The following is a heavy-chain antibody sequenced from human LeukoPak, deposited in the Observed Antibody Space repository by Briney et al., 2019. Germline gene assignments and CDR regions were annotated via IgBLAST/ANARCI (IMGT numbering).Heavy chain of an antibody. CDR2: MNPNSGNT. J-gene: IGHJ4*02. D-gene: IGHD2-2*01. CDR1: GYTFTSYD. V-gene: IGHV1-8*01. CDR3: ARIRVPAAILSSVHDLLDY. Sequence: ASVKVSCKASGYTFTSYDINWVRQATGQGLEWMGWMNPNSGNTGYAQKLQGRVTMTTDTSTSTAYMELRSLRSDDTAVYYCARIRVPAAILSSVHDLLDYWGQGTLVTVSS.